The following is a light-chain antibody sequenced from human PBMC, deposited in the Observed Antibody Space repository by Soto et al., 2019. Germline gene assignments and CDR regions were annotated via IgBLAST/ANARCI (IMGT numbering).Light chain of an antibody. V-gene: IGLV4-69*01. J-gene: IGLJ1*01. CDR1: SGHSSYA. Sequence: QPVLAQSPSASASLGASVKLTCTLSSGHSSYAIAWLLQQPEKGPRYLMNLNTDGSHSKGDGIPDRFSGSSSGAELYLTISSLQSEAEAEGPGISYVFGTGTKVTVL. CDR3: ISYV. CDR2: LNTDGSH.